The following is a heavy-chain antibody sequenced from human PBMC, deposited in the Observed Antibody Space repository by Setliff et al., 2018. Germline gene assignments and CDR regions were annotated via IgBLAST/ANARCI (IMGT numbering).Heavy chain of an antibody. J-gene: IGHJ4*02. Sequence: GASVKVSCKASGYTFTGYYMHWVRQAPGQGLEWMGWINPNSGGTNYAQKFQGWVTMTRDTSISTAYMELSRLRSDDTAVYYCASKNGSGSYYLFDYWGQGTLVTVSS. D-gene: IGHD3-10*01. CDR2: INPNSGGT. CDR3: ASKNGSGSYYLFDY. V-gene: IGHV1-2*04. CDR1: GYTFTGYY.